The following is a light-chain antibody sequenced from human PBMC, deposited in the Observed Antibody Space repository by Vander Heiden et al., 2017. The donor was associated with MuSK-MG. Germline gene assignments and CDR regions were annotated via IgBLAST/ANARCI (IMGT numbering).Light chain of an antibody. V-gene: IGKV3-15*01. Sequence: DIVMTQSPATLSVSPGERATRSCRASQSVSSNLDWYQNKPGQAPRLLIYGASTSAKGIPDRFSGSGSASEFTLTSISRQSEDFAVYYGQQDNTLNAFGQGTKLEIK. CDR3: QQDNTLNA. CDR1: QSVSSN. J-gene: IGKJ2*01. CDR2: GAS.